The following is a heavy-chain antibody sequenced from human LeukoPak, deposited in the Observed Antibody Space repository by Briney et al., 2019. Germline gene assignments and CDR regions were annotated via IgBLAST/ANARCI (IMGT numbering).Heavy chain of an antibody. V-gene: IGHV1-58*02. D-gene: IGHD1-1*01. J-gene: IGHJ4*02. CDR1: GYTFTSYG. CDR3: AATTGTPQENFDY. CDR2: IVVGSGNT. Sequence: ASVKVSCKASGYTFTSYGISWGRQAPGQGREWIGWIVVGSGNTNYAQKFQERVTITSDMSTSTAYMKLSSLRSEDTAVYHCAATTGTPQENFDYWGQGTLVTVSS.